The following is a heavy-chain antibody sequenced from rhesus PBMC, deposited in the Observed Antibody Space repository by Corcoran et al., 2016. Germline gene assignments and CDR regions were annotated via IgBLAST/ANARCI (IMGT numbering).Heavy chain of an antibody. CDR3: ATRRSGTPFDY. Sequence: QVQLQESGPAVVKPSETLSLTCAVSGGSISSSNWWSWIRQSPGKGLEWIGGIYGSGGSTEYNPSLKSRVTNSIDTSKNQFSLKLSSVTAADTAVYYCATRRSGTPFDYWGQGVLVTVSS. V-gene: IGHV4-93*02. D-gene: IGHD2-27*01. CDR1: GGSISSSNW. J-gene: IGHJ4*01. CDR2: IYGSGGST.